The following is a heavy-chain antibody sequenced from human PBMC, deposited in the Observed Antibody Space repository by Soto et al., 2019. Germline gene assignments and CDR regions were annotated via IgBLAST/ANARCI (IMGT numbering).Heavy chain of an antibody. J-gene: IGHJ4*02. Sequence: ITLKESGPTVLKPTQTLTLTCTFSGFSFRSSNEVVGWIRQPPGKPLEWLALILWQDAKRYSPSLKSRLTLTKDTAKSLVVRTVTDMGTVDTATYYCAHGILNGSGYFDCFDFWGQGSLVTVSS. CDR2: ILWQDAK. D-gene: IGHD5-12*01. CDR3: AHGILNGSGYFDCFDF. V-gene: IGHV2-5*01. CDR1: GFSFRSSNEV.